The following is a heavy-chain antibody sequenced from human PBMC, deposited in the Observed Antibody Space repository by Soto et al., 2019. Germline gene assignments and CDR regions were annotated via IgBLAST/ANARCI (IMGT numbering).Heavy chain of an antibody. Sequence: QVHLVQSGAEVKQPGASVNVSCKTSGYTFTRNGISWVRQAPGQGLEWMGWISPNSGNIKYAQKLQCRVIMTTDTSTSTAYMELRSLRSDDTAVYYCVKDRDSNTWPSRDVWGPGTTVTVSS. CDR1: GYTFTRNG. CDR3: VKDRDSNTWPSRDV. CDR2: ISPNSGNI. J-gene: IGHJ6*02. V-gene: IGHV1-18*01. D-gene: IGHD3-22*01.